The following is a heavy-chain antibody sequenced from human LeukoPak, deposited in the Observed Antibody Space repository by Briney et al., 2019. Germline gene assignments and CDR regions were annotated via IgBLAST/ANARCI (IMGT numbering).Heavy chain of an antibody. D-gene: IGHD6-13*01. CDR3: ARQRETAAAGTGFDY. J-gene: IGHJ4*02. CDR1: GFTFSSYD. V-gene: IGHV3-13*01. CDR2: IGTVDDT. Sequence: GGSLRLPCAASGFTFSSYDMHWVRQAIGKGLEWVSAIGTVDDTYYPGSVKGRFTISRENAKNSLYLQMNSLRAGDTAVYYCARQRETAAAGTGFDYWGQGTLVTVSS.